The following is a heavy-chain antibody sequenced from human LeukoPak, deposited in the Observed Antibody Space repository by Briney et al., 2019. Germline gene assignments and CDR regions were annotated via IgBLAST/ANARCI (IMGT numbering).Heavy chain of an antibody. CDR2: IYTSGST. CDR1: GGSISSYY. V-gene: IGHV4-4*07. J-gene: IGHJ6*02. Sequence: SETLSLTCTVSGGSISSYYWSWIRQPAGKGLEWIGRIYTSGSTNYNPSLKSRVTMSVDTSKNQFSLKLSSVTAADTAVYYCARIQWLRLHYYDYYGMDVWGQGTTVTVSS. CDR3: ARIQWLRLHYYDYYGMDV. D-gene: IGHD5-12*01.